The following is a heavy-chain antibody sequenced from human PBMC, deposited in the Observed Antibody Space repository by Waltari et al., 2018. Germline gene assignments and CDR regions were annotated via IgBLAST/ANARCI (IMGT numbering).Heavy chain of an antibody. CDR3: ARGDSSGWLFDY. D-gene: IGHD6-19*01. CDR1: GFAFRTNW. CDR2: IVPDGSRN. Sequence: EVQLVESGGGLVQPGGSLSLSCAASGFAFRTNWMGWVRQAPGKGLEWVANIVPDGSRNNYVDSVKGRFTISRDNAKNSLSLQMNSLGVEDTAVYYCARGDSSGWLFDYWGQGTLVTVSS. J-gene: IGHJ4*02. V-gene: IGHV3-7*01.